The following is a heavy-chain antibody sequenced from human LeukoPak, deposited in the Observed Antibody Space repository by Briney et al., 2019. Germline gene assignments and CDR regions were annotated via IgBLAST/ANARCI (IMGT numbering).Heavy chain of an antibody. V-gene: IGHV4-34*01. CDR1: GGSFSGYY. Sequence: SETLSLTCAVYGGSFSGYYWSWIRQPPGKGLEWIGEINHSGSTNYNPSLKSRVTISVDTSKNQFSLKLSSVTAADTAVYYCAGQVRYFDYWGQGTLVTVSS. D-gene: IGHD2-2*01. J-gene: IGHJ4*02. CDR3: AGQVRYFDY. CDR2: INHSGST.